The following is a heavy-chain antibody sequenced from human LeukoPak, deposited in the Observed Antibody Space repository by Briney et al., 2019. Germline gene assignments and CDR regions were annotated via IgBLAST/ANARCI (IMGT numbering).Heavy chain of an antibody. D-gene: IGHD2-2*01. CDR3: AKDQQVGAAAYYFDS. J-gene: IGHJ4*02. CDR1: GFTFSDYW. V-gene: IGHV3-7*01. CDR2: IKQDGIEK. Sequence: GGSLRLSCVASGFTFSDYWMAWVRQAPGKGPEWVANIKQDGIEKHYVDSVKGRFTISRDNAGNSLYLQMNSLRAEDTAVYYCAKDQQVGAAAYYFDSWGQGTLVTVSS.